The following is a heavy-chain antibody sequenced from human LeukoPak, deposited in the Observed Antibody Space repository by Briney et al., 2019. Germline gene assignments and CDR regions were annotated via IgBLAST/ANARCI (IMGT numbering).Heavy chain of an antibody. D-gene: IGHD2-15*01. CDR3: AKGRRDIVVVVAATFLRYDAFDI. CDR1: GFTFSSYG. CDR2: ISYDGSNK. Sequence: GGSLRLSCAASGFTFSSYGMHWVRQAPGKGLEWVAVISYDGSNKYYADSVKGRFTISRDNSKNTLYLQMNSLRAEDTAVYYCAKGRRDIVVVVAATFLRYDAFDIWGQGTMVTVS. J-gene: IGHJ3*02. V-gene: IGHV3-30*18.